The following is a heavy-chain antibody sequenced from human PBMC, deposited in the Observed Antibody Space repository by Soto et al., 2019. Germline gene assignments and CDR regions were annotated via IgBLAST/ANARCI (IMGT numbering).Heavy chain of an antibody. D-gene: IGHD1-7*01. CDR1: GGSFTSNNW. CDR2: IYRTGST. CDR3: ASRDPGTSVDF. V-gene: IGHV4-4*02. J-gene: IGHJ4*02. Sequence: SETLSLTCAVSGGSFTSNNWWTWVRQPPGQGLEWIGEIYRTGSTNYNPSLKSRVTVSLDKSENQFSLKVTSLTAADTAVYYCASRDPGTSVDFWGQGTLVTVSS.